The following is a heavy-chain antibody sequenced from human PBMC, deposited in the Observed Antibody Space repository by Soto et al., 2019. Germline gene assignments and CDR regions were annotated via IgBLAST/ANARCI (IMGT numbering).Heavy chain of an antibody. CDR3: ARSTLRYYSDTSGYHFDH. J-gene: IGHJ4*02. CDR1: GFTFSDYY. D-gene: IGHD3-22*01. Sequence: QVPLVESGGGLVKPGGSLRLSCAASGFTFSDYYMSWIRQAPGKGLEWVSYIDSRGDTIHYADSVKGRFTISRDNAKNSLYLQMNSLSAEDTAVYYCARSTLRYYSDTSGYHFDHWGQGTLVTVSS. CDR2: IDSRGDTI. V-gene: IGHV3-11*01.